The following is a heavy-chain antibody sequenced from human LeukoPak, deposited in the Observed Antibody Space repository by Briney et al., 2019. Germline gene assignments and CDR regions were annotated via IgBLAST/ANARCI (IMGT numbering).Heavy chain of an antibody. Sequence: GGSLRLSCAASGFTFSSYEMNWVRQAPGKGLEWVSYIKGRFTISRDNAKNSLYLQMNSLRAEDTAVYYCAELGITMVGGVWGKGTTVTISS. D-gene: IGHD3-10*02. J-gene: IGHJ6*04. V-gene: IGHV3-48*03. CDR3: AELGITMVGGV. CDR2: I. CDR1: GFTFSSYE.